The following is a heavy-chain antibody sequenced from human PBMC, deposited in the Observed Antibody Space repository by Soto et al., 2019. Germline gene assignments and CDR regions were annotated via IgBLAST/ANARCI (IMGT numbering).Heavy chain of an antibody. J-gene: IGHJ4*02. CDR1: GYIFTNYW. V-gene: IGHV5-51*01. Sequence: GESLKISCKGSGYIFTNYWIGWVRQMPGKGLEWMGIIYPGDSDTKYSPSFQGQVTISADKSINTAYLQWSSLKASDTAMYYCASLSRLEPRSAFDYWGQGTQVTVSS. CDR3: ASLSRLEPRSAFDY. D-gene: IGHD1-1*01. CDR2: IYPGDSDT.